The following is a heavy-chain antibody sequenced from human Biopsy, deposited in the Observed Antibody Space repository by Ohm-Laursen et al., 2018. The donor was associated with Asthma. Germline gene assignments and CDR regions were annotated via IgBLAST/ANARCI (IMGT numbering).Heavy chain of an antibody. V-gene: IGHV1-69*13. CDR1: GDSFSNYA. CDR2: LIPVLGTP. J-gene: IGHJ6*02. Sequence: SVKVSCKASGDSFSNYAISWVRQAPGQGLEWMGGLIPVLGTPDHAQMFEGRVTITADESTSTAYMELSSLSSEDTAVYFCARGYSGADRIVYYYSGLEVWGQGTTVTVSS. CDR3: ARGYSGADRIVYYYSGLEV. D-gene: IGHD5-12*01.